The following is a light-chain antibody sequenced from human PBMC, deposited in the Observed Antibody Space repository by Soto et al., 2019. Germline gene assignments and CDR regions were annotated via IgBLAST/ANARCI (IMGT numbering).Light chain of an antibody. CDR1: QDISNY. J-gene: IGKJ4*01. CDR2: DAS. Sequence: DIQMTQSPSSLSASVGDRVTITCQASQDISNYLNWYQQKPGKAPKLLIYDASNLETGVPSRFSGSDSGTDFTFPISPRQPEDIATYYCHQYDNRPLTFGGGTKVEIK. CDR3: HQYDNRPLT. V-gene: IGKV1-33*01.